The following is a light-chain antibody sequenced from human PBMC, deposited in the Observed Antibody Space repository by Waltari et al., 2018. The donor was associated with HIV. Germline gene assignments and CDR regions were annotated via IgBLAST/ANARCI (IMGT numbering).Light chain of an antibody. Sequence: DIQMTQYPSLSTSVGARVTITCRASQSIDIYVNWYQLKPGKTPNLLIYSASNLQSGVPSRFSGSGSGTDFTLTISSLQPEDIATYYCQQNYDTQYTFGQGTKLEIK. CDR2: SAS. CDR1: QSIDIY. J-gene: IGKJ2*01. CDR3: QQNYDTQYT. V-gene: IGKV1-39*01.